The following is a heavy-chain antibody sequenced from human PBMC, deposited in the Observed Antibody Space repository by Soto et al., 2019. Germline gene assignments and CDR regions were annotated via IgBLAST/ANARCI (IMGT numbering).Heavy chain of an antibody. J-gene: IGHJ6*02. CDR1: GGTFSSYA. CDR3: ASGFNLERRNYFYGMDV. CDR2: IIPIFGTA. D-gene: IGHD1-1*01. V-gene: IGHV1-69*01. Sequence: QVQLVQSGAEVKKPGSSVKVSCKASGGTFSSYAISWVRQAPGQGLEWMGGIIPIFGTANYAQKFQGRVTITADESTSTASMELSSLRSEDTAAYYCASGFNLERRNYFYGMDVWGQGTTVTVSS.